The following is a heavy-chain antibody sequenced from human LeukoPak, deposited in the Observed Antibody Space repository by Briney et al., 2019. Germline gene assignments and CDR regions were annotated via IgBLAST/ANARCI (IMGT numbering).Heavy chain of an antibody. CDR3: ARGGEAYYSGSGSYSKWGALDY. CDR1: GGSISSSSYY. CDR2: SYYSGST. D-gene: IGHD3-10*01. Sequence: SETLSLTCTVSGGSISSSSYYWGWIRQPPGKGLGWIGSSYYSGSTYYNPSLKSRVTISVDTSKTQFSLKLSSVTAADTALYYCARGGEAYYSGSGSYSKWGALDYWGQGTLVTVSS. J-gene: IGHJ4*02. V-gene: IGHV4-39*07.